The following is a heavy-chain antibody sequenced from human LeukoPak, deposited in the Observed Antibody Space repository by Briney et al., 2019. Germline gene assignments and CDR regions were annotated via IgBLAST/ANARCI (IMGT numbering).Heavy chain of an antibody. D-gene: IGHD3-22*01. J-gene: IGHJ4*02. CDR2: ISVGSNYI. V-gene: IGHV3-21*01. CDR1: GFNLNYYW. CDR3: ARLRRNSDRSGYYYYYDY. Sequence: GGSLRLSCEASGFNLNYYWLGWVRQAPGKGLEWVSSISVGSNYIYYADSVRGRFSISRDDARNSLYLQMDSLRGDDTAVYYCARLRRNSDRSGYYYYYDYWGQGTLVTVSS.